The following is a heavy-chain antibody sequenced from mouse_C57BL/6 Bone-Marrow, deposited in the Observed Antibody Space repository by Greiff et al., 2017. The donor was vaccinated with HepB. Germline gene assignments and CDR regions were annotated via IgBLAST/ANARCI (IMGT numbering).Heavy chain of an antibody. CDR1: GFNIKDDY. CDR3: TTVV. CDR2: IDPENGDT. J-gene: IGHJ1*03. Sequence: HLQHSVSYLVRPGASVKLSCTASGFNIKDDYMHWVKQRPEQGLEWIGWIDPENGDTEYASKFQGKSTITEDTSSNTAYLQLSSLTSEDTAVYYCTTVVWGTGTTVTVSS. V-gene: IGHV14-4*01.